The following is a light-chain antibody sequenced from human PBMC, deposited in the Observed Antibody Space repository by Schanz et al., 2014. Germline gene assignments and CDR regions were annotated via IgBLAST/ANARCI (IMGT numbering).Light chain of an antibody. CDR1: SSDVGSYNL. CDR2: EGS. CDR3: CSYAGSYYV. Sequence: QSALTQPASVSGSPGQSITISCTGTSSDVGSYNLVSWYQHHPGKAPKLMIYEGSKRPSGVPDRFSGSKSGNTASLTISGLQAEDEADYYCCSYAGSYYVFGTGTKLTVL. J-gene: IGLJ1*01. V-gene: IGLV2-23*01.